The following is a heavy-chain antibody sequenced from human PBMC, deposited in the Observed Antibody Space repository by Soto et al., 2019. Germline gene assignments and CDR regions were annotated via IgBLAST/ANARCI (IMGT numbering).Heavy chain of an antibody. CDR1: GYNFPTYW. Sequence: PGESLKISCKGSGYNFPTYWIAWVRQMPGRGLEWMGIIYPDDSDIRYSPAFEGLVTISADRSLSTAYLQWNSLRASDTAMYYCATTYYYDSSGYYPFDYWGQGALVTVS. D-gene: IGHD3-22*01. J-gene: IGHJ4*02. V-gene: IGHV5-51*01. CDR2: IYPDDSDI. CDR3: ATTYYYDSSGYYPFDY.